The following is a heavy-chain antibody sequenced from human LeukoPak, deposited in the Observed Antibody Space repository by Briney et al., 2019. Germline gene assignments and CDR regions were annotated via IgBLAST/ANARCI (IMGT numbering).Heavy chain of an antibody. CDR3: AKDETFNSGWQQRFIPPGAHLFH. CDR2: ISYDGSNK. V-gene: IGHV3-30*18. D-gene: IGHD6-19*01. CDR1: GFTFSSYG. Sequence: GGSLRLSCAASGFTFSSYGMHWVRQAPGKGLEWVAVISYDGSNKYYADSVKGRFTISRDNSKNTLYLQMNSLRAEDTAVYYCAKDETFNSGWQQRFIPPGAHLFHWGQGTLVNVSS. J-gene: IGHJ4*02.